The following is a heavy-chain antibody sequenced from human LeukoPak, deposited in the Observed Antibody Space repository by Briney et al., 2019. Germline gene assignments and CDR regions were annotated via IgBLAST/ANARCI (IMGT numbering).Heavy chain of an antibody. Sequence: GGSLRLSCAASGFSFSSYSMNWVRQAPGKGLEWVSSISSSSSYIYYADSVKGRFTTSRDNAKNSLYLQMNSLRAEDTAVYYCARDLGVVAGFFDYWGQGTLVTVSS. CDR2: ISSSSSYI. J-gene: IGHJ4*02. CDR3: ARDLGVVAGFFDY. D-gene: IGHD6-19*01. CDR1: GFSFSSYS. V-gene: IGHV3-21*01.